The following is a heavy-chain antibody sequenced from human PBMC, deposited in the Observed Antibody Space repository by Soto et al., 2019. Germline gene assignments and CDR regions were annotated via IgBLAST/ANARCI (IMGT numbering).Heavy chain of an antibody. V-gene: IGHV1-46*01. CDR2: INPSGGST. CDR3: ARVHSTDYGDFGANYGMDV. CDR1: GYTFTSYY. Sequence: QVQLVQSGAEVKKHGASVKVSCKASGYTFTSYYMHWVRQAPGQGLEWMGIINPSGGSTSYAQKFQGRVTMTRDTSTSTVYMELSSLRSEDTAVYYCARVHSTDYGDFGANYGMDVWGQGTTVTVSS. D-gene: IGHD4-17*01. J-gene: IGHJ6*02.